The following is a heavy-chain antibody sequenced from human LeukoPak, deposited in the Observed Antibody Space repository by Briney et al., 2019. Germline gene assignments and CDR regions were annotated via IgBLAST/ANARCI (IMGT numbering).Heavy chain of an antibody. CDR3: ARAQQLVWFDY. J-gene: IGHJ4*02. Sequence: GGSLRLSCAASGFTFSSYSMNWVRQAPGKGLEWVAAIWYDGTKTYYEDSVKGRFTISRDNMKNMMYLQMNSLRAEDTAIYYCARAQQLVWFDYWGQGTLVTVSS. CDR1: GFTFSSYS. D-gene: IGHD6-6*01. CDR2: IWYDGTKT. V-gene: IGHV3-33*08.